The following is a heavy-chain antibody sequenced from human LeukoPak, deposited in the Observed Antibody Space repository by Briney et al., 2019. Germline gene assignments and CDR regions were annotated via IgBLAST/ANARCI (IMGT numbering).Heavy chain of an antibody. J-gene: IGHJ4*02. D-gene: IGHD2-2*01. V-gene: IGHV5-51*01. CDR3: ARTSTGSSAPWGY. CDR2: IYPGDSDT. Sequence: KSLNISCKGSGYSFTSYWIGWLRQLPGKGLEWMGIIYPGDSDTTYSPSFQGQVTISADKSTSTAYLQWSSLKASDTAMYYCARTSTGSSAPWGYWGQGTLVTVSS. CDR1: GYSFTSYW.